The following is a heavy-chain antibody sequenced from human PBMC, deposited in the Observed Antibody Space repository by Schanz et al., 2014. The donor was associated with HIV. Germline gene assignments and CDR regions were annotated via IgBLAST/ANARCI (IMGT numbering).Heavy chain of an antibody. CDR3: ARVPKHNFGSGSYYPFDY. CDR1: GGTFSSYA. V-gene: IGHV1-69*01. CDR2: IIPIFGTA. Sequence: QVQLVQSGAEVKKPGSSVKVSCKASGGTFSSYAISWVRQAPGQGLEWMGGIIPIFGTANYAQKFQGRVTIIADESTSTAYMELSSLRSEDTAVYYCARVPKHNFGSGSYYPFDYWGQGTLVTVSS. D-gene: IGHD3-10*01. J-gene: IGHJ4*02.